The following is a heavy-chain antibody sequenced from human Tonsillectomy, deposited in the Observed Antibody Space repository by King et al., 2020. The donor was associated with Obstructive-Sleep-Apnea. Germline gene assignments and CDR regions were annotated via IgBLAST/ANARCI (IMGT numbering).Heavy chain of an antibody. Sequence: VQLVESGGGVVQPGRSLRLSCAVSGFTFSSCAMHWVRQAPGKGLEWVAVISYDGSNKYYADSVKGRFTISRDNSKNTLYLQVNSLGAEDTAVYYCARDSAVLPTAMGGSDYWGQGTLVTVSS. D-gene: IGHD2-2*01. J-gene: IGHJ4*02. CDR1: GFTFSSCA. CDR2: ISYDGSNK. V-gene: IGHV3-30-3*01. CDR3: ARDSAVLPTAMGGSDY.